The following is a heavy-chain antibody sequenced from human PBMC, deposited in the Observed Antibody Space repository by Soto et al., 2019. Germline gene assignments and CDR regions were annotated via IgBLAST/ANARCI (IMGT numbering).Heavy chain of an antibody. CDR1: GDSVSSNSAA. CDR3: AGTTSLQWSYMDV. J-gene: IGHJ6*03. Sequence: SQTLSLTCAISGDSVSSNSAAWNWIRQSPSRGLEWLGRTYYRSRWYNDYAVSVKSRITVNPDTSKNQFSLHLNSVTPEDTAVYYCAGTTSLQWSYMDVWDKGTTVTGS. D-gene: IGHD1-7*01. V-gene: IGHV6-1*01. CDR2: TYYRSRWYN.